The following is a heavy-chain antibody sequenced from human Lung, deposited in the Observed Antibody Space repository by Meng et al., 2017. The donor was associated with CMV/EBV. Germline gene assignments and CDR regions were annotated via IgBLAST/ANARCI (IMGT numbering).Heavy chain of an antibody. CDR3: ARTPVRFCNTHMCYAFDY. Sequence: QGQLQESGPRLVKPSETLSVPCIVSSDPITNYFWSWVRQPAGKGLEWIGRLYPDGSTDYNPSLSSRLTLSLDTSKIRFSLKLRSVTAADTAIYYCARTPVRFCNTHMCYAFDYWGQGALVTVSS. CDR2: LYPDGST. D-gene: IGHD2-2*01. V-gene: IGHV4-4*07. J-gene: IGHJ4*02. CDR1: SDPITNYF.